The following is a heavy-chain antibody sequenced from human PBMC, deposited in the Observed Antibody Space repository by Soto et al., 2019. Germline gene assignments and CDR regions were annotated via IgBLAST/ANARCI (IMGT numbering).Heavy chain of an antibody. Sequence: QVHLVQSGAEVKKPGASVKVSCKGSGYGFTTYGITWVRQAPGQGLEWMAWISAHNGNTNYAQKLQGRVTVTRDTSTSKAYMELRSLRSDDTAVYYCARGRYGDSWGQGALVTVSS. J-gene: IGHJ4*02. D-gene: IGHD1-1*01. CDR3: ARGRYGDS. V-gene: IGHV1-18*01. CDR2: ISAHNGNT. CDR1: GYGFTTYG.